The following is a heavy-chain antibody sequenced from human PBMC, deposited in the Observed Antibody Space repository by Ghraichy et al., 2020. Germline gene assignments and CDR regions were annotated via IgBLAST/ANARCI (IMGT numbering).Heavy chain of an antibody. J-gene: IGHJ4*02. D-gene: IGHD2-2*01. CDR1: GGTFSSYA. CDR3: ASLRAGYCSSATCYGLYYFDH. CDR2: IFPIFETA. V-gene: IGHV1-69*13. Sequence: SGKVSCKASGGTFSSYAISWVRQAPGQGLAWVGGIFPIFETATYAQSFEGRVTLTADESTSTAYMELSSLRSEDTAVYYCASLRAGYCSSATCYGLYYFDHWGQGTLVTVFS.